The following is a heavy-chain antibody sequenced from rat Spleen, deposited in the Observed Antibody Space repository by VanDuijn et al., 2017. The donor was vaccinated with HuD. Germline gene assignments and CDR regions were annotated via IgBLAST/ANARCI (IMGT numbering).Heavy chain of an antibody. Sequence: QVQLKESGPGLVQPSQTLSLTCTVSGFSLTGNTVHWVRQPPGKGLEWMGRMRYDGDTYYNSALKSRLSISRDTYKNQVFLKMNSLQTDDTAIYYCTKDQTIAGISTAIWFTYWGQGTLVTVSS. V-gene: IGHV2S30*01. CDR3: TKDQTIAGISTAIWFTY. J-gene: IGHJ3*01. CDR1: GFSLTGNT. D-gene: IGHD1-2*01. CDR2: MRYDGDT.